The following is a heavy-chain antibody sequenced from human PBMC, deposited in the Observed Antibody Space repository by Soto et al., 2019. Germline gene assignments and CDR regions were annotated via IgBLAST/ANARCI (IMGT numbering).Heavy chain of an antibody. V-gene: IGHV4-34*01. Sequence: PSETLSLTCTVSGGSISGYYWSWIRQPPGKGLEWIGEINHSGSTNYNPSLKSRVTISVDTSKNQFSLKLSSVTAADTAVYYCARGGGGYSYGPLYYYGMDVWGQGTTVTVSS. D-gene: IGHD5-18*01. J-gene: IGHJ6*02. CDR2: INHSGST. CDR1: GGSISGYY. CDR3: ARGGGGYSYGPLYYYGMDV.